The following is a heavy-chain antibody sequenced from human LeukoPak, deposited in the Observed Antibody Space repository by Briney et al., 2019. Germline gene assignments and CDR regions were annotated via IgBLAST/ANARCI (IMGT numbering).Heavy chain of an antibody. CDR1: GGSISSGSYY. J-gene: IGHJ6*03. Sequence: SETLSLTCTVSGGSISSGSYYWSWIRQPAGKGLEWIGRIYISGSTHYNPSLKSRVTISVDTSKNQFSLKLSSVTAADTAVYYCARELEPHNYYYYYYMDVWGKGTTVTVSS. CDR2: IYISGST. D-gene: IGHD1-1*01. V-gene: IGHV4-61*02. CDR3: ARELEPHNYYYYYYMDV.